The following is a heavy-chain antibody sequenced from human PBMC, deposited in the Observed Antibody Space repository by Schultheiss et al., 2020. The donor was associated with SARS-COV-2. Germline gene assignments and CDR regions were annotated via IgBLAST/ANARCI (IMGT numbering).Heavy chain of an antibody. V-gene: IGHV2-5*02. CDR3: AHARLTYPGGYLDY. D-gene: IGHD2/OR15-2a*01. CDR2: IYWDDDK. Sequence: SGPTLVKPTQTLTLTCTFSGFSLSTSGVGVGWIRQPPGKALEWLALIYWDDDKRYSPSLKSRLTITKDTSKNQVVLTMTNMDPVDTATYYCAHARLTYPGGYLDYWGQGTLVTVSS. J-gene: IGHJ4*02. CDR1: GFSLSTSGVG.